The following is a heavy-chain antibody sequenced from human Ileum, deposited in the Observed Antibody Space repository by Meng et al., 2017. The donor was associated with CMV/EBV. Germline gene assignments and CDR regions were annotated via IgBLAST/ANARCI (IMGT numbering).Heavy chain of an antibody. CDR1: GGSISSSSHY. D-gene: IGHD1-1*01. V-gene: IGHV4-39*01. CDR3: ARLGANWNDAYLNWFDP. CDR2: IDDSGDT. Sequence: LRLSCTVSGGSISSSSHYWGGIRQPPGKGLEWIGSIDDSGDTHYNASLKSRVTISVDTSRNQFSLKLNSVTAADTAVYYCARLGANWNDAYLNWFDPWGQGALVTVSS. J-gene: IGHJ5*02.